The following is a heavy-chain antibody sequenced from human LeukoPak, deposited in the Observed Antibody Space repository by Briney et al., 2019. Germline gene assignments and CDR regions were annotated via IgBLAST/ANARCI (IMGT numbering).Heavy chain of an antibody. V-gene: IGHV3-13*01. D-gene: IGHD4-17*01. CDR1: GFIFSKYD. CDR2: IDRDGVT. CDR3: ARENLEYGDYAIDY. J-gene: IGHJ4*02. Sequence: PGGSLRLSCAASGFIFSKYDMHWVRQVAGKGLEWVSGIDRDGVTYYSGSVKGRFTISRENAKNSLYLQMNTLRAGDTAVYYCARENLEYGDYAIDYWGQGTLVTVSS.